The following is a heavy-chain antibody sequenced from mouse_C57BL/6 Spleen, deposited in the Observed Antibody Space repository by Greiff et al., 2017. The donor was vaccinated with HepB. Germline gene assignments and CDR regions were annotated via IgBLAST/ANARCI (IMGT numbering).Heavy chain of an antibody. V-gene: IGHV1-54*01. CDR2: INPGSGGT. J-gene: IGHJ3*01. CDR1: GYAFTNYL. D-gene: IGHD1-1*01. Sequence: QVQLQQSGAELVRPGTSVKVSCKASGYAFTNYLIEWVKQRPGQGLEWIGVINPGSGGTNYNEKFKGKATLTADKSSSTAYMQLSSLTSEDSAVYFCAGPDYYGSSYLSWFAYWGQGTLVTVSA. CDR3: AGPDYYGSSYLSWFAY.